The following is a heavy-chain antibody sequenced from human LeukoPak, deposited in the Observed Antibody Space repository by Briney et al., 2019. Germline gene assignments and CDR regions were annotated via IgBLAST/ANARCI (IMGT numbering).Heavy chain of an antibody. CDR3: TRGPEWSRPVGDACDI. Sequence: GGSLRLSCAASGFTVSSNYMSWVRQAPGKGLEWVSVIYAAGSTFYADSVKGRFIISRDYSRNTLYLQMNSLRVDDTAVYYCTRGPEWSRPVGDACDIWGQGTMVTVSS. V-gene: IGHV3-53*01. CDR1: GFTVSSNY. CDR2: IYAAGST. J-gene: IGHJ3*02. D-gene: IGHD3-3*01.